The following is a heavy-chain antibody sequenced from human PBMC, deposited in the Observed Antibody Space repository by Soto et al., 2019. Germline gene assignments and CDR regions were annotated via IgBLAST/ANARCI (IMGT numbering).Heavy chain of an antibody. Sequence: GGSLRLSCAASVFTLSSDWMHWVRQAPGKWLVWFSRIDTDGSDTXXADSVKGRXNMSRYNAKNAXFLQRXSVRADDTAMYYCVRDHNWAFDYWSPGTLVTVSS. D-gene: IGHD1-20*01. CDR1: VFTLSSDW. CDR2: IDTDGSDT. J-gene: IGHJ4*02. V-gene: IGHV3-74*01. CDR3: VRDHNWAFDY.